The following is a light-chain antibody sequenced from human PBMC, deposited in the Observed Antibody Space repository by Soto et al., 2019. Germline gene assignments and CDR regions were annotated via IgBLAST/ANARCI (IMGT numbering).Light chain of an antibody. V-gene: IGKV3-20*01. J-gene: IGKJ1*01. Sequence: LVFTLAAFSLPLSPVYRATLSCMASQSVSSTFLAWYQQKPGQAPRLLIYGASNRATGIPDRFSGSGSGTDFTLTISRLEPEDFAVYYCQQYGSSPRTFGQGTQVDIK. CDR3: QQYGSSPRT. CDR2: GAS. CDR1: QSVSSTF.